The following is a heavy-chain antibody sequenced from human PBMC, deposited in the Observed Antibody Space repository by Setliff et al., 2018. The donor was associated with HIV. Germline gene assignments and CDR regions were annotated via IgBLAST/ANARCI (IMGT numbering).Heavy chain of an antibody. D-gene: IGHD3-10*01. CDR3: ARGYGSGSYYNWFDP. V-gene: IGHV1-2*02. CDR1: GYTFTGYY. Sequence: ASVKVSCKASGYTFTGYYMHWVRQAPGQGLEWMGWINPNSGGTNYAQKFQGRVTMTRDTSISTAYMELGRLRSDDTAVYYCARGYGSGSYYNWFDPWGQGTLVTVSS. J-gene: IGHJ5*02. CDR2: INPNSGGT.